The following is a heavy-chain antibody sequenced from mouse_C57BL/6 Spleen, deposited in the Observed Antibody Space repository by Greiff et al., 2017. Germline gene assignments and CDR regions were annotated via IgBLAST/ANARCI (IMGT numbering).Heavy chain of an antibody. V-gene: IGHV1-82*01. J-gene: IGHJ2*01. CDR2: IYPGDGDT. CDR1: GYAFSSSW. D-gene: IGHD1-3*01. Sequence: QVQLKESGPELVKPGASVKISCKASGYAFSSSWMNWVKQRPGKGLEWIGRIYPGDGDTNYNGKFKGKATLTADKSSSTAYMQLSSLTSEDSAVYFCARAPLTFFDYWGQGTTLTVSS. CDR3: ARAPLTFFDY.